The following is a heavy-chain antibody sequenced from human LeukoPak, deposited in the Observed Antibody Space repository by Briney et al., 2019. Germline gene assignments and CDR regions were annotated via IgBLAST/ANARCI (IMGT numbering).Heavy chain of an antibody. J-gene: IGHJ6*02. D-gene: IGHD3-10*01. Sequence: ASVKVSCKPSGYTLTSYGISSVRQAPGPGLEWMGWISAYKGNTNYAQKLQGRVTMTTDTTTSTAYMELRSLRSDDPAVYYCARDVHITMVRGVIGIAYYYYGMDVWGQGTTVTVSS. V-gene: IGHV1-18*01. CDR1: GYTLTSYG. CDR3: ARDVHITMVRGVIGIAYYYYGMDV. CDR2: ISAYKGNT.